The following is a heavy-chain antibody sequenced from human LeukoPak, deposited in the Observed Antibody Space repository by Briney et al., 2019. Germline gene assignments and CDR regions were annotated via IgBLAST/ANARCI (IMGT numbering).Heavy chain of an antibody. CDR3: ARDYGGTQDY. J-gene: IGHJ4*02. CDR1: GFTFSGYA. CDR2: ISYDGSNK. D-gene: IGHD3-16*01. Sequence: PGGSLRLSCAASGFTFSGYAMHWVRQAPGKGLEWVAVISYDGSNKYYADSVKGRFTISRDNSKNTLYLQMNSLRAEDTAVYYCARDYGGTQDYWGQGTLVTVSS. V-gene: IGHV3-30-3*01.